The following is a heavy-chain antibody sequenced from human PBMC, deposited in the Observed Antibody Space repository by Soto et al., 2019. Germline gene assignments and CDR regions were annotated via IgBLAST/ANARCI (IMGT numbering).Heavy chain of an antibody. V-gene: IGHV4-59*12. D-gene: IGHD3-22*01. Sequence: ASETLSLTCTVSGGSISTYYWSWIRQPPGKGLEWIGGLYYTGTTNYNPSLKSRVTISVDRSKNQFSLKLSSVTAADTAVYYCAGSGYYHNSGMDVWGQGTTVTVSS. CDR3: AGSGYYHNSGMDV. CDR2: LYYTGTT. CDR1: GGSISTYY. J-gene: IGHJ6*02.